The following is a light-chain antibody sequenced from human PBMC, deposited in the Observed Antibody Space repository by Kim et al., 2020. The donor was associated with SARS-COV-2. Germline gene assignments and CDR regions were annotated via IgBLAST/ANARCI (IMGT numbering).Light chain of an antibody. CDR1: ALPKQY. CDR2: KDS. V-gene: IGLV3-25*03. CDR3: QSADSSGTSRV. J-gene: IGLJ2*01. Sequence: SYELTQPPSVSVSPGQTARITCSGDALPKQYAYWYQQKPGQAPVLVIYKDSERPSGIPEGFSGSSSGTTVTLTISGVQAEDEADYYCQSADSSGTSRVFGGGTKLTV.